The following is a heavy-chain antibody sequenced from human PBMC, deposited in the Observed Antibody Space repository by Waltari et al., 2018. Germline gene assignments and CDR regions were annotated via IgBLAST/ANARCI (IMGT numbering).Heavy chain of an antibody. Sequence: EVQLMESGGGLVQPGGSLRLSCAASGFLFHHYWMSWVRQAPGKGLEWVGNIKPDGSDKYYLDSVNGRFTMSRDNGKKSLDLQMNSLKVEDTAIYYCARSGGYGWDYWGQGTLVTVSS. J-gene: IGHJ4*02. CDR1: GFLFHHYW. CDR3: ARSGGYGWDY. V-gene: IGHV3-7*01. CDR2: IKPDGSDK. D-gene: IGHD3-10*01.